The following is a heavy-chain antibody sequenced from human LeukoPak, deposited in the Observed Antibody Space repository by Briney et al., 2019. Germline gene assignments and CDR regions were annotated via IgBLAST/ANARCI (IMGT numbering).Heavy chain of an antibody. Sequence: GRSLRLSCAASGFTFSSYGMHWVRQAPGKGLEWVAVISYDGSNKYYADSVKGRFTISRDNSKNTLYLQMNSLRAEDTAVYYCAGHGGMVHASIDYWGQGTLVTVSS. CDR1: GFTFSSYG. D-gene: IGHD2-8*01. CDR3: AGHGGMVHASIDY. CDR2: ISYDGSNK. V-gene: IGHV3-30*03. J-gene: IGHJ4*02.